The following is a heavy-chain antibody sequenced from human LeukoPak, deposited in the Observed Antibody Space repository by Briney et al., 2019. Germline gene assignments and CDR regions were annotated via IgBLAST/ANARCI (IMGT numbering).Heavy chain of an antibody. CDR2: INHSGST. CDR3: ARQGRNYGSGSYYYYYYYYMDV. Sequence: SETLSLTCAVYGGSFSGYYWSWIRQPPGKGLEWIGEINHSGSTNYNPSLKSRVTISVDTSKNQFSLKLSSVTAADTAVYYCARQGRNYGSGSYYYYYYYYMDVWGKGTTVTISS. V-gene: IGHV4-34*01. D-gene: IGHD3-10*01. J-gene: IGHJ6*03. CDR1: GGSFSGYY.